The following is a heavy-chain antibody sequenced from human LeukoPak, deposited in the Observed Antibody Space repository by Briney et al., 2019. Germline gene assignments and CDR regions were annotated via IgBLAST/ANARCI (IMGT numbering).Heavy chain of an antibody. CDR2: ITTSGSNM. CDR1: GFTFSSYS. Sequence: GGSLRLSCAASGFTFSSYSMNWVRQAPGKGLEWVSYITTSGSNMYYADSVKGRFTISRDNAKNSLYLQMNSLRGEDTAVYYCAREATGALDYWGQGTLVTVSS. V-gene: IGHV3-48*01. J-gene: IGHJ4*02. CDR3: AREATGALDY.